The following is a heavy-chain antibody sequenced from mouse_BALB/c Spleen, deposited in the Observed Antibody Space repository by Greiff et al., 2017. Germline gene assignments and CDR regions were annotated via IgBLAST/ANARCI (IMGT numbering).Heavy chain of an antibody. Sequence: VQLQQPGAELVKPGASVKISCKASGYTFTDYNMHWVKQSHGKSLEWIGYIYPYNGGTGYNQKFKSKATLTVDNSSSTAYMELRSLTSEDSAVYYCARDYGTPYWYFDVWGAGTTVTVSS. CDR2: IYPYNGGT. CDR1: GYTFTDYN. D-gene: IGHD1-1*01. J-gene: IGHJ1*01. V-gene: IGHV1S29*02. CDR3: ARDYGTPYWYFDV.